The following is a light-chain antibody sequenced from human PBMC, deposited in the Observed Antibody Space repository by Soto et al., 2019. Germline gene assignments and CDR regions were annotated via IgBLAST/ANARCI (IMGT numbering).Light chain of an antibody. CDR3: HVWDTNTGV. Sequence: SYELTQTPSVSVSPGQTASITCSGDTLRNKYVFWYQQKPGQSPVVVIYQDNQRPSGIPERFSGSNSGNTATLTISGTQAMDEADYYCHVWDTNTGVFGTGTKVTVL. CDR2: QDN. V-gene: IGLV3-1*01. CDR1: TLRNKY. J-gene: IGLJ1*01.